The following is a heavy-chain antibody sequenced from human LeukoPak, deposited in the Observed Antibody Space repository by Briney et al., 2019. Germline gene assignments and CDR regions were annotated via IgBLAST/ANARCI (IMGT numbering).Heavy chain of an antibody. V-gene: IGHV1-18*01. CDR3: ARDAPSIAVAGGPDH. CDR1: GSIFTNYG. Sequence: ASVKVSYKASGSIFTNYGISWVRQAPGQGLEWMGWISAYSGNTQYSQKFQDRFTMTTDTSTSAAYMALRSLRSDDTAVYYCARDAPSIAVAGGPDHWGQGTLVTVSS. J-gene: IGHJ4*02. D-gene: IGHD6-19*01. CDR2: ISAYSGNT.